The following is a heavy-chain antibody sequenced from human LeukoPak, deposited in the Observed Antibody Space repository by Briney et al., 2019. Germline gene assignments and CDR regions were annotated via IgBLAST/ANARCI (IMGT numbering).Heavy chain of an antibody. D-gene: IGHD1-7*01. J-gene: IGHJ4*02. CDR2: SSAGNGNT. V-gene: IGHV1-3*02. Sequence: GASVKVSCKASGYIFTSYGMHWVRQAPGQRLEWMGWSSAGNGNTKYSQEFQGRVTITRDTSASTAYMELSSLRSEDMAVYYCARSDYWDSLDYWGQGTLVTVSS. CDR1: GYIFTSYG. CDR3: ARSDYWDSLDY.